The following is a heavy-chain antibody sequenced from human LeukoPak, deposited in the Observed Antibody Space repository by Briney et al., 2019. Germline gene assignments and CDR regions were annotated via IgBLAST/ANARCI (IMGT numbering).Heavy chain of an antibody. CDR1: GGSISRYY. CDR3: AREKSGSYREFDY. Sequence: SESLCLTCTVSGGSISRYYWSWIRQPAGKGREWVGRIYTSGSTKYNASLKSRGSMSLEPSKKQFSLRLSSVTAADPAVFYCAREKSGSYREFDYWGQGALATVSS. V-gene: IGHV4-4*07. D-gene: IGHD1-26*01. CDR2: IYTSGST. J-gene: IGHJ4*02.